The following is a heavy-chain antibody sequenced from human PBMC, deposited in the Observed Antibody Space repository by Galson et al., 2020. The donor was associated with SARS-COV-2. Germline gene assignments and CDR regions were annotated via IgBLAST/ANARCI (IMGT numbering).Heavy chain of an antibody. CDR1: GYTFTDYY. Sequence: ASVKVSCKASGYTFTDYYIHWVRQDPGQGLEWMGWINPNRGGTNYAHKFEGRVTMTRDTSITTAYMELSRLRADDTAVDYCARLRYYEVGTGYIVDVWVQGTMVT. V-gene: IGHV1-2*02. CDR3: ARLRYYEVGTGYIVDV. CDR2: INPNRGGT. J-gene: IGHJ6*02. D-gene: IGHD3-3*01.